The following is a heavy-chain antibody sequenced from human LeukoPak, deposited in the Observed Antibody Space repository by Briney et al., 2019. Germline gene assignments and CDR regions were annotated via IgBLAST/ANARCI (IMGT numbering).Heavy chain of an antibody. J-gene: IGHJ5*02. V-gene: IGHV3-21*01. D-gene: IGHD1-26*01. Sequence: GGSLRLSCAASGFTFSSYSMNWVRQAPGKGLEWVSSISSSSSYIYYADSVRGRFTISRDNAKNSLYLQMNSLRAEDTAVYYCARDPEIALSGSYNWFDPWGQGTLVTVSS. CDR1: GFTFSSYS. CDR3: ARDPEIALSGSYNWFDP. CDR2: ISSSSSYI.